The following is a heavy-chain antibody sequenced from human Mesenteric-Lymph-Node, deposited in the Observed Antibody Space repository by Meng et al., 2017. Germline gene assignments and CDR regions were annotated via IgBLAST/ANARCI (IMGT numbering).Heavy chain of an antibody. D-gene: IGHD6-19*01. Sequence: GESLKISCAASGFTFSSYAMSWVRQAPGKGLEWVSAISGSGGSTYYADSVKGRFTISRDNSKNTLYLQMNSLRAEDTAVYYCAKDIRDSGWVPTDFDSWGQGTLVTVSS. CDR1: GFTFSSYA. J-gene: IGHJ4*02. CDR3: AKDIRDSGWVPTDFDS. CDR2: ISGSGGST. V-gene: IGHV3-23*01.